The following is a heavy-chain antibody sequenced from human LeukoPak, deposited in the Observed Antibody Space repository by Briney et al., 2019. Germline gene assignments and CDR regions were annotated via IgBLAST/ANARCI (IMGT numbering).Heavy chain of an antibody. J-gene: IGHJ4*02. D-gene: IGHD6-6*01. CDR2: MNPNSGNT. Sequence: ASVTVSCKASEYTFTSYDINWARQATGQGLEWMGWMNPNSGNTGYAQKFQGRVTMTRVTSISTAYMELNNLTSEDTAVYYCARGSWGEIAGRKSFEFWGQGSLVTVSS. CDR3: ARGSWGEIAGRKSFEF. CDR1: EYTFTSYD. V-gene: IGHV1-8*01.